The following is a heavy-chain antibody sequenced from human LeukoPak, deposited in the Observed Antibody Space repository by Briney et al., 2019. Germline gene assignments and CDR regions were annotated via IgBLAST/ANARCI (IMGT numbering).Heavy chain of an antibody. CDR3: ARAETDTANKSE. V-gene: IGHV1-2*02. J-gene: IGHJ4*02. CDR1: GYTFTGYY. Sequence: ASVKVSCKASGYTFTGYYMHWVRQAPGQGLEWMGWINPNSGGTNYAQKFQGRVTMTRDTSISTAYMELSRLGSDDTAVYYCARAETDTANKSEWGQGTLVTVSS. D-gene: IGHD5-18*01. CDR2: INPNSGGT.